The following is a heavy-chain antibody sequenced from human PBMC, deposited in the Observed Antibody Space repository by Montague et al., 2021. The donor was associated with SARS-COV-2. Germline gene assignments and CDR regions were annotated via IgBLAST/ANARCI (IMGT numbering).Heavy chain of an antibody. CDR3: ARERRPTHGFLEWGVPRDYHYFYAMDV. Sequence: SETLSLTCTVSGGSFSSTTYRWGWIRQPPGMALEWIGFTSYSGTTFYTPSLKSRISMSVYTPQFQFSLNLTSVTAGDTAVYHCARERRPTHGFLEWGVPRDYHYFYAMDVWGQGTTVIVSS. V-gene: IGHV4-39*07. D-gene: IGHD3-3*01. CDR2: TSYSGTT. CDR1: GGSFSSTTYR. J-gene: IGHJ6*02.